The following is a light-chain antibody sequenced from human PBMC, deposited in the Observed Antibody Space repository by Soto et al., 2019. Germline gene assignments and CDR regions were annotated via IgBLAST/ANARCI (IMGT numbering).Light chain of an antibody. CDR2: QDS. Sequence: SSELTQPPSVSVSPGQTASITCSGNKLGDKYACWYQQKPGQSPVLVICQDSKRPSGIPERFSGSNSGNTATLTISGTQAMDEADYYCQAWDSSTENVVFGGGTKLTVL. CDR3: QAWDSSTENVV. J-gene: IGLJ2*01. V-gene: IGLV3-1*01. CDR1: KLGDKY.